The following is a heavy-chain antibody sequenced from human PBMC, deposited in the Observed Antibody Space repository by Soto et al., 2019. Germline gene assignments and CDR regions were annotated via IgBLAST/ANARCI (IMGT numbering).Heavy chain of an antibody. CDR2: IYYSGST. V-gene: IGHV4-59*01. D-gene: IGHD3-10*01. CDR3: ARVRGGGMDV. Sequence: QVQLQESGPGLVKPSETLSLTCTVSGGSISSYYWSWIRQPPGKGLEWIGYIYYSGSTNYNPSLKSRVTISVDTSKNQFSLKLSSVTAADTAVYYCARVRGGGMDVWGQGTTVTVSS. J-gene: IGHJ6*02. CDR1: GGSISSYY.